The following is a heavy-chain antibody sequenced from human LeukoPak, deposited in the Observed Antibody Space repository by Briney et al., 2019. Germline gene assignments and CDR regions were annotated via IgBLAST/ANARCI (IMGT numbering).Heavy chain of an antibody. CDR3: ARSDYFVY. CDR2: IRGEGTIT. V-gene: IGHV3-74*01. Sequence: PGRSLRLSCAASGLTFSSYWMHWVRQAPGKGLVWVSRIRGEGTITSYADSVKGRSTVSRDNAKTTLFLQMDSLGDEDTAVYYCARSDYFVYWGQGTPVTVSS. CDR1: GLTFSSYW. J-gene: IGHJ4*02.